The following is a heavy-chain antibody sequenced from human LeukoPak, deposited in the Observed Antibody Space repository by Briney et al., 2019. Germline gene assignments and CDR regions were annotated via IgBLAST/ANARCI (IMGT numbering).Heavy chain of an antibody. D-gene: IGHD1-26*01. Sequence: ASVKVSCKASGYTFTGYYMHWVRQAPGQGLEWMGWINPNSGGTNYAQKFQGRVTMTRDTSISTAYMELSSLRSDDTAMYYCTRALGSDYWGQGTLVTVSS. J-gene: IGHJ4*02. V-gene: IGHV1-2*02. CDR1: GYTFTGYY. CDR2: INPNSGGT. CDR3: TRALGSDY.